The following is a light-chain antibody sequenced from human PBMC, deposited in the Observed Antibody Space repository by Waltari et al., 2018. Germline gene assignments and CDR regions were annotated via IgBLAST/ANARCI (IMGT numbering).Light chain of an antibody. J-gene: IGKJ1*01. CDR2: TAS. V-gene: IGKV1-27*01. CDR1: QGISNY. Sequence: DIHMTQSPSSLSASVGDRVTITCRASQGISNYLAWYQQKPGKVPKLLIYTASTLQSGVPSRFSGSGSGTDFTLTISSPQPEDVAIYYCQKYNSAPPWTFGQGTKVEIK. CDR3: QKYNSAPPWT.